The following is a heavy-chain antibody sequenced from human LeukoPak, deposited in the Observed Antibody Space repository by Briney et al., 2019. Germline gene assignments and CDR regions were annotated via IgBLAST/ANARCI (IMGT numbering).Heavy chain of an antibody. Sequence: GGSLRLSCAASGFSFSSYWMSWVRQAPGKGLEWVANISQDGSEKYYVDSVKGRFTISRDNAKNSLYLQMNSHTAEDTAVYYCARERDSSGYYGIYFDHWGQGTLVTVSS. CDR2: ISQDGSEK. V-gene: IGHV3-7*01. CDR1: GFSFSSYW. D-gene: IGHD3-22*01. J-gene: IGHJ4*02. CDR3: ARERDSSGYYGIYFDH.